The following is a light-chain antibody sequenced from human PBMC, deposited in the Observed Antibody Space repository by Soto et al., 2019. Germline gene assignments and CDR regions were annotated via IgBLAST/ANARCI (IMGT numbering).Light chain of an antibody. V-gene: IGKV3-20*01. Sequence: EIVLTQSPGTLSLSPGERATLSCRASQSVSSSYLAWYQQKPGQAPRLLIYGSSSRATGIPERFSGSGSGTDFTLTISRLEPEDCAVYYCQQYGSSHTFGQGTKLEIK. J-gene: IGKJ2*01. CDR1: QSVSSSY. CDR3: QQYGSSHT. CDR2: GSS.